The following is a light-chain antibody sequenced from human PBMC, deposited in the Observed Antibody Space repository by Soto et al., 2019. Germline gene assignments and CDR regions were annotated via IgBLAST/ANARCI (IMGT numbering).Light chain of an antibody. Sequence: QSALTQPASVSGSPGQSITISCTGTSSDVGGYNYVSWYQQHPGKAPKLMIYEVSNRPSGVSNRFSGSKSGNTASLTISGLQAEEEADYYFSTYTSSSTLYVFGTGTKLTVL. J-gene: IGLJ1*01. CDR2: EVS. CDR1: SSDVGGYNY. CDR3: STYTSSSTLYV. V-gene: IGLV2-14*01.